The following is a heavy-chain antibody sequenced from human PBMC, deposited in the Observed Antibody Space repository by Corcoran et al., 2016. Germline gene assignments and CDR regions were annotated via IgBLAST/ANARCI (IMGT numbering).Heavy chain of an antibody. V-gene: IGHV4-34*01. CDR3: ARGAAGTWFDYYYGMDV. D-gene: IGHD6-13*01. Sequence: QVQLQQWGAGLLKPSETLSLTCAVYGVSFSGYYWSWIRQPPGKGLEWMGEINHSGSTNYNPSLKIRVTISVGTSKNQFSLKLSSVTAADTAGYYCARGAAGTWFDYYYGMDVWGQGTTVTVSS. CDR2: INHSGST. CDR1: GVSFSGYY. J-gene: IGHJ6*02.